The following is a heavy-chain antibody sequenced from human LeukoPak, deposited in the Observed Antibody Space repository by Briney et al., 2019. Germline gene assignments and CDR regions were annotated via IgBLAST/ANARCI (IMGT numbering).Heavy chain of an antibody. CDR3: AKGSRVAVAAPYY. V-gene: IGHV3-48*03. Sequence: GGSLRLSCAATGFTFSSYGMNWVRQAPGKGLEWVSYISGSGSTIYYSDSVKGRFTISRDNAKNTLYLQMNSLRAEDTAVYYCAKGSRVAVAAPYYWGQGTLVTVSS. CDR1: GFTFSSYG. CDR2: ISGSGSTI. D-gene: IGHD6-19*01. J-gene: IGHJ4*02.